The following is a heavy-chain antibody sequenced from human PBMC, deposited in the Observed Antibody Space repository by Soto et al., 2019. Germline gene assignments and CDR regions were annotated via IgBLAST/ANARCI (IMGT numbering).Heavy chain of an antibody. V-gene: IGHV3-30-3*01. Sequence: PGGSLRLSCAASGFTFSSYAMHWVRQAPGKGLEWVAVISYDGSNKYYADSVKGRFTISRDNSKNTLYLQMNSLRAEDTAVYYCARAMVRGVAAGYYYGMDVWGKGTTVTVS. CDR2: ISYDGSNK. CDR3: ARAMVRGVAAGYYYGMDV. J-gene: IGHJ6*04. D-gene: IGHD3-10*01. CDR1: GFTFSSYA.